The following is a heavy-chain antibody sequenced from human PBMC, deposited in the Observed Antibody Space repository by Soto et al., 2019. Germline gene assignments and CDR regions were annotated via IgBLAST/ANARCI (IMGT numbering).Heavy chain of an antibody. CDR2: ISSTGRTI. CDR3: ARSYSSGWEFDY. Sequence: VGSLRLSCGASGFTFSNYYMSWIRQAPGKGLEWVSYISSTGRTIYYADSVKGRFTVSRDNAQNSLSLKLNSLRVEDTAVYYCARSYSSGWEFDYWGQGTQVTVSS. J-gene: IGHJ4*02. CDR1: GFTFSNYY. D-gene: IGHD6-19*01. V-gene: IGHV3-11*01.